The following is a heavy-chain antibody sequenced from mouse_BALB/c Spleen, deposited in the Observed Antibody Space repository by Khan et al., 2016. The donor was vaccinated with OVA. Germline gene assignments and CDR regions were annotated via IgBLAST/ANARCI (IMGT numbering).Heavy chain of an antibody. D-gene: IGHD3-1*01. J-gene: IGHJ1*01. CDR3: SRWATWYFDV. CDR1: GYTFTNYW. CDR2: IYPGGGFI. Sequence: VKLLESGAELVRPGTSVKISCKASGYTFTNYWLAWVKQRPGHGLEWIGDIYPGGGFINYNENFKGKATLTAGTSSSTAYIQLSGLTSEDSAVYFCSRWATWYFDVWGAGTTVTVSS. V-gene: IGHV1-63*02.